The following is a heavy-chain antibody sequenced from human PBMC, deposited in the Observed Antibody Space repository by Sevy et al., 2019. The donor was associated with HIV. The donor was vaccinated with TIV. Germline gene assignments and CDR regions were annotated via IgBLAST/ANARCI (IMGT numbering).Heavy chain of an antibody. CDR2: IKRDGSEK. J-gene: IGHJ6*02. V-gene: IGHV3-7*03. CDR3: ARDCNSASCLWGLDV. CDR1: GFTFSNYW. Sequence: GGSLRLSCAASGFTFSNYWMTWVRQAPGKGLEWVANIKRDGSEKYYVDSVKGRFTISRDNAKNSLYLQMNSLRAEDTALYYCARDCNSASCLWGLDVWGQGTTLTVSS. D-gene: IGHD2-2*01.